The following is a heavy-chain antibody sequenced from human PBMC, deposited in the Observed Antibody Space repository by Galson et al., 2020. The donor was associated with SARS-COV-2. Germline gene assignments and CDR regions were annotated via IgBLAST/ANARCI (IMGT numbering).Heavy chain of an antibody. CDR2: INPSGGST. Sequence: ASVKVSCKASGDTFANFHVHWVRQAPGQGLEWMGMINPSGGSTRYAQGFQGRVTMTRDTSTSTVYMDLGSLSSEDTAVYYCARGPWECGGGSCYSNHFDYWGQGTLVTVSS. D-gene: IGHD2-15*01. J-gene: IGHJ4*02. V-gene: IGHV1-46*01. CDR3: ARGPWECGGGSCYSNHFDY. CDR1: GDTFANFH.